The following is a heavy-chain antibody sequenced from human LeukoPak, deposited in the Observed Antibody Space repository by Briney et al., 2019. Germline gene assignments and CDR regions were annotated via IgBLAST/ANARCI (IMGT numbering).Heavy chain of an antibody. CDR1: GFTVSSYE. V-gene: IGHV3-48*03. CDR2: SSDSGYTT. D-gene: IGHD3-10*01. J-gene: IGHJ5*02. CDR3: ARDLVVRGRWSWFDP. Sequence: PGGCLRLSCAASGFTVSSYERDGFRRAPGKGRGWVSYSSDSGYTTYYAASEKRRFTISRDTAKHSPYLQITSPSAEDTAVYYCARDLVVRGRWSWFDPSGQGTLVTVSS.